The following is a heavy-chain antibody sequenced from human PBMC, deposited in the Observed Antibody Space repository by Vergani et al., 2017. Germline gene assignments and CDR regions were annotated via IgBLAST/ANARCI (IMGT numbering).Heavy chain of an antibody. CDR1: GYTFSTYG. CDR2: ISAYNGNT. Sequence: QVQLVQSGAEVKKPGASVKVSCKASGYTFSTYGISWVRQAPGQGLEWMGWISAYNGNTNYPEKFQGRVTITADESTSTAYMELSSLRSEDTAVYYCARLGALSNRYFDYWGQGTLVTVSS. J-gene: IGHJ4*02. D-gene: IGHD1/OR15-1a*01. V-gene: IGHV1-18*01. CDR3: ARLGALSNRYFDY.